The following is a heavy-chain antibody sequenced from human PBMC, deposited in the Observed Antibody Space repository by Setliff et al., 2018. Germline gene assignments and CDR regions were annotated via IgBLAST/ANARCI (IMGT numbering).Heavy chain of an antibody. CDR1: GFTFTTHA. CDR3: SSYLVS. J-gene: IGHJ4*02. Sequence: GGSLRLSCVASGFTFTTHAIHWVRQAPGKGLEWVSVISLDGSDRFYADSVKGRFTISRDNARNLLYLQMNSLRVDDTAVYYCSSYLVSWGQGALVTVSS. V-gene: IGHV3-30*04. CDR2: ISLDGSDR. D-gene: IGHD2-21*01.